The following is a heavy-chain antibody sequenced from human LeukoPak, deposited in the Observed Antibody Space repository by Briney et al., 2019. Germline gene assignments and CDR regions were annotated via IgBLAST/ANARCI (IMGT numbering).Heavy chain of an antibody. D-gene: IGHD5-12*01. V-gene: IGHV3-23*01. CDR3: ARDAGNSGYGCDL. J-gene: IGHJ5*02. CDR2: LSGNGNTI. Sequence: PGGSLRLSCAASGFTFSTYAMSWVRQAPGKGLECVSALSGNGNTIYYADSVKGRFTISRDNARNSLYLQMNNLRGEDTAIYYCARDAGNSGYGCDLWGQGTLVTVSS. CDR1: GFTFSTYA.